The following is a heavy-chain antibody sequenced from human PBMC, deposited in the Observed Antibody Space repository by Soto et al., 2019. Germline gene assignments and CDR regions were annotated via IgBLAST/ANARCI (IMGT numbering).Heavy chain of an antibody. Sequence: ASVKVSCKASGYTFTSYGISWVRQAPGQGLEWMGWISAYNGNTNYAQKLQGRVTMTTDTSTSTAYMELRSLRSDDTAVYYCARGEGSSSWYVGGYYCYGMDVWGQGTTVTVSS. D-gene: IGHD6-13*01. V-gene: IGHV1-18*01. J-gene: IGHJ6*02. CDR1: GYTFTSYG. CDR3: ARGEGSSSWYVGGYYCYGMDV. CDR2: ISAYNGNT.